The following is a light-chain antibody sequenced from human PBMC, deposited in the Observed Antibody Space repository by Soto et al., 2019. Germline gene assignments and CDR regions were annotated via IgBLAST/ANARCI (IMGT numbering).Light chain of an antibody. CDR1: SSDVGGYNY. CDR2: DVS. J-gene: IGLJ2*01. V-gene: IGLV2-14*01. Sequence: QSALTQPASVSGSPGQSITISCTGTSSDVGGYNYVSWYQQHPGKAPKLMIYDVSNRPSGVSNRFSGSKSGNTASLTISGLQAEGEADYYCSSYTSSSNLDVVFGGGPKLTVL. CDR3: SSYTSSSNLDVV.